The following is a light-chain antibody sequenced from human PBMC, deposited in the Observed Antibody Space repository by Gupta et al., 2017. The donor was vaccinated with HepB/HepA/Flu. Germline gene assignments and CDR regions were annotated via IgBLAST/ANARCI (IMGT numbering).Light chain of an antibody. CDR1: SSDVGGYNY. CDR3: SSDTSSSTLV. CDR2: DVS. Sequence: QSALTQPASVSGSPGQSITISCTGTSSDVGGYNYVSWYQQHPGKAPKLMIYDVSNRPAGVSNRFSGSKSGNTASLTISGLQVEDEADYYCSSDTSSSTLVFGGGTKLTVL. J-gene: IGLJ3*02. V-gene: IGLV2-14*01.